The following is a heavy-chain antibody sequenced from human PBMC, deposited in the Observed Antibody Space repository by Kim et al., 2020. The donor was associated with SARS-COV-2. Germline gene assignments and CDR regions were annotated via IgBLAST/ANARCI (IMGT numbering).Heavy chain of an antibody. J-gene: IGHJ4*02. CDR2: IVVGSGNT. Sequence: SVKVSCKASGFTFTSSAVQWVRQARGQRLEWIGWIVVGSGNTNYAQKFQERVTITRDMSTSTAYMELSSLRSEDTAVYYCAADPTVGIKEHYDSSGYTDYWGQGTLVTVSS. CDR1: GFTFTSSA. V-gene: IGHV1-58*01. D-gene: IGHD3-22*01. CDR3: AADPTVGIKEHYDSSGYTDY.